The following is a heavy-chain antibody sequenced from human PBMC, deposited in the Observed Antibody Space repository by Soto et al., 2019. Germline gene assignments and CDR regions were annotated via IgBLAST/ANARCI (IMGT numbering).Heavy chain of an antibody. CDR1: GYSISSSGW. CDR3: ARRGPLGMDV. Sequence: QVQLQESGPGLVKPSDTLSLTCAVSGYSISSSGWWGWIRQPPGKGLEWIGYIYYSGSTYYNPSLKXXVXMXXVTSKNQLSRKLSSVTAVDTAVYYCARRGPLGMDVWGQGTTVTVSS. V-gene: IGHV4-28*01. CDR2: IYYSGST. J-gene: IGHJ6*02.